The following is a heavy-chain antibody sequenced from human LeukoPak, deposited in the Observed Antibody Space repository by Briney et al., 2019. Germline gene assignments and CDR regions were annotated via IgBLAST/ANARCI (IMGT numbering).Heavy chain of an antibody. CDR3: ARLPGIAVSKMFNYYYYMDV. Sequence: PSETLSLTCAVYGGSFSGYYWSWIRQPPGKGLEWIGEINHSGSTNYNPSLKSRVTISVDTSKNQFSLKPSSVTAADTAVYYCARLPGIAVSKMFNYYYYMDVWGKGTTVTISS. D-gene: IGHD6-19*01. J-gene: IGHJ6*03. V-gene: IGHV4-34*01. CDR1: GGSFSGYY. CDR2: INHSGST.